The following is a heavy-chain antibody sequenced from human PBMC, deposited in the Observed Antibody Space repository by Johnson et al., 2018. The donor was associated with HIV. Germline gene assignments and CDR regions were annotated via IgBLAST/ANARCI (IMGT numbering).Heavy chain of an antibody. D-gene: IGHD4-17*01. V-gene: IGHV3-33*08. Sequence: VQLVESGGGVVQPGRSLRLSCAASEFTFSTYGMHWVRQAPGKGLEWVAVIWYDGSNTYYADSVKGRLTISRDNSKNTLYLQMNSLGAEDTAVYYCARGPTYYADPFAFDIWGQGTMVTVSS. CDR1: EFTFSTYG. CDR2: IWYDGSNT. CDR3: ARGPTYYADPFAFDI. J-gene: IGHJ3*02.